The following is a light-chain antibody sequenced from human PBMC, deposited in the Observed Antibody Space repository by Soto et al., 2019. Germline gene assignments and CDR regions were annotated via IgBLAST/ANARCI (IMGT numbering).Light chain of an antibody. Sequence: DIQMTQSPSTLSASVGDRVTITCRGSQSSNNWLGWHEQKPGKAPKLLIYKASSLESGVPSRFSGSGSGTEFTLTISSLQPDDFATYYCQQYNSYWTFGQGTKVDIK. V-gene: IGKV1-5*03. J-gene: IGKJ1*01. CDR3: QQYNSYWT. CDR1: QSSNNW. CDR2: KAS.